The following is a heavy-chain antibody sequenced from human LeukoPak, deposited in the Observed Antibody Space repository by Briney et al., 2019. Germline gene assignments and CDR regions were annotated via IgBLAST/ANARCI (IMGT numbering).Heavy chain of an antibody. CDR1: GFTFSSYW. CDR3: AREGKWFSTYYYYYMDV. V-gene: IGHV3-74*01. Sequence: PGGSLRLSCAASGFTFSSYWMHWVRQAPGKGLVWVSRINTDGSSTSYADSVKGRFTISRDNAKNSLYLQMDSLRAEDTAVYYCAREGKWFSTYYYYYMDVWGKGTTVTVSS. J-gene: IGHJ6*03. CDR2: INTDGSST. D-gene: IGHD3-22*01.